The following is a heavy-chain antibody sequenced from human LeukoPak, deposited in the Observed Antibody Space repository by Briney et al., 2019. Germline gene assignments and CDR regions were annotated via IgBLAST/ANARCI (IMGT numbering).Heavy chain of an antibody. CDR2: ISSGSSAI. CDR1: GFTFSASN. Sequence: PGGSLRLSCAASGFTFSASNMNWVRHAPEKGLEWVSSISSGSSAIYYADSVRGRFTISRDNAKKSLYLQMNSLRDEDTAVYYCARGDGWFGELSNFDYWGQGTLVTVSS. V-gene: IGHV3-48*02. CDR3: ARGDGWFGELSNFDY. D-gene: IGHD3-10*01. J-gene: IGHJ4*02.